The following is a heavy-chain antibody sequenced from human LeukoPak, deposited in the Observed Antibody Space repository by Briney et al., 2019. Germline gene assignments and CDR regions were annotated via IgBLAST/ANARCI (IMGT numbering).Heavy chain of an antibody. CDR2: ISSSGSTI. CDR1: GFTFSSYE. Sequence: GGSLRLSCAASGFTFSSYEMNWVRQAPGKGLEWVSYISSSGSTIYYADSVKGRFTISRDNAKNSLYLQMNSLRAEDTAVYYCARDMRLPAAIRGYYYGMDVWGQGTTVTVSS. CDR3: ARDMRLPAAIRGYYYGMDV. V-gene: IGHV3-48*03. D-gene: IGHD2-2*02. J-gene: IGHJ6*02.